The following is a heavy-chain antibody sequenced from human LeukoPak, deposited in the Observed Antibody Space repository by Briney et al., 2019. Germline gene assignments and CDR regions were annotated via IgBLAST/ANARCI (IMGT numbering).Heavy chain of an antibody. V-gene: IGHV3-23*01. J-gene: IGHJ4*02. CDR3: AKKRGGSTSWFNFDY. D-gene: IGHD6-13*01. CDR2: ITGSGGNT. CDR1: GFTFSSYA. Sequence: PGGSLRLSCAASGFTFSSYAMTWVRQAPGKGLEWVSVITGSGGNTYYADSVKGRFTISRDNSKNTLYLQMNSLRAEDTAVYYCAKKRGGSTSWFNFDYWGQGTLVTVSS.